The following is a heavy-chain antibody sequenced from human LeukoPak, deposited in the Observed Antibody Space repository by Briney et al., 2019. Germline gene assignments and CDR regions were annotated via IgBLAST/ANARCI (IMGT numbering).Heavy chain of an antibody. CDR3: ARGTDDSSGYLDK. Sequence: SETLSLTCTVSGGSISSRSYYWGWIRQPPGKGLQWIASIYYNGDTTYNPPLKSRVTISVGTSKKHFSLKLRSVTAADTAVYHCARGTDDSSGYLDKWGQGTLVTVSS. CDR1: GGSISSRSYY. J-gene: IGHJ4*02. CDR2: IYYNGDT. D-gene: IGHD3-22*01. V-gene: IGHV4-39*07.